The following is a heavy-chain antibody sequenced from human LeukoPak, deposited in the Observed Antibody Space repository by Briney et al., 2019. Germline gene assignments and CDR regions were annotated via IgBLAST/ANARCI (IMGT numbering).Heavy chain of an antibody. CDR3: ARRYGSGSSGTFDY. CDR2: IYYSGSP. D-gene: IGHD3-10*01. V-gene: IGHV4-59*01. CDR1: GVSIRSYY. Sequence: SETLSLTCTVSGVSIRSYYWSWIRQPPGKGLEWIGYIYYSGSPNYNPSLKSRVTLSVDMSKNQFSLKLSSVAAADTAVYYCARRYGSGSSGTFDYWGQGTLVTVSS. J-gene: IGHJ4*02.